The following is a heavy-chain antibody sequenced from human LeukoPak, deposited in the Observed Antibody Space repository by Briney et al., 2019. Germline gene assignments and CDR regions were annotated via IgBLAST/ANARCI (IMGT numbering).Heavy chain of an antibody. CDR1: GFTFSSYY. V-gene: IGHV3-49*04. Sequence: GGSLRLSCAASGFTFSSYYMKWVRQAPGKGLEWVGFIRSKAFGETAEYAASVKGRFTISRDDSKSIAYLQMNSLKTEDTAVYYCTRDRGSSTLGDYWGQGTLVTVSS. D-gene: IGHD7-27*01. CDR2: IRSKAFGETA. J-gene: IGHJ4*02. CDR3: TRDRGSSTLGDY.